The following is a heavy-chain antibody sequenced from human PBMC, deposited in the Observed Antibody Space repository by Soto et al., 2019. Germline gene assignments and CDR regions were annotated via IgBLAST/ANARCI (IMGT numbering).Heavy chain of an antibody. CDR1: GFTFSSYG. CDR3: AKDRGGYDFWSGEQFDY. D-gene: IGHD3-3*01. CDR2: ISYDGSNK. Sequence: GGSLRLSCAASGFTFSSYGMHWVRQAPGKGLEWVAVISYDGSNKYYADSVKGRFTISRDNSKNTLYLQMNSLRAEDTAVYYCAKDRGGYDFWSGEQFDYWGQGTLVTVSS. V-gene: IGHV3-30*18. J-gene: IGHJ4*02.